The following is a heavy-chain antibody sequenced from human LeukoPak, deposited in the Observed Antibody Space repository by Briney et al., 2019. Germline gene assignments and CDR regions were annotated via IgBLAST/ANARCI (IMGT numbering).Heavy chain of an antibody. Sequence: SGGSLRLSCAASGFTFSSYSMNWVRQAPGKGLEWVSSISSSSSYIYYADSVKGRFTISRDNAKNSLYLQMNSLRAEDTAVYYCARTYRFHPFDWFDPWGQGTLVTVSS. J-gene: IGHJ5*02. V-gene: IGHV3-21*01. CDR1: GFTFSSYS. CDR3: ARTYRFHPFDWFDP. CDR2: ISSSSSYI. D-gene: IGHD2-21*01.